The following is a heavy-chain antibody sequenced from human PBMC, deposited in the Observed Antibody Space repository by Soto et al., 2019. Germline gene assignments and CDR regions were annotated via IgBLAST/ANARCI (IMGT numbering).Heavy chain of an antibody. CDR1: GFTFSNYA. Sequence: GGSLRLSCAGSGFTFSNYAMSWVRQAPGKGLEWVSGISASGGATYYADSVKGRFTISRDNSKNTHSLQMHSLRAEDTAVYYFAKDPHGDYVGGFELRGQGTTVNVSS. V-gene: IGHV3-23*01. CDR2: ISASGGAT. CDR3: AKDPHGDYVGGFEL. J-gene: IGHJ6*02. D-gene: IGHD4-17*01.